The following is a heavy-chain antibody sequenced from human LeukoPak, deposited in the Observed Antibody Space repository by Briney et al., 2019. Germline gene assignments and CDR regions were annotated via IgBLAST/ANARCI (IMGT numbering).Heavy chain of an antibody. J-gene: IGHJ3*02. V-gene: IGHV3-21*01. CDR3: ARDLLYGGNFAFDI. Sequence: GGSLRLSCAASGFTFSSYSMNWVRQAPGKGLEWVSSISSGTSYIYYADSVKGRFTISRDSAKNSLYLQMNSLRAEDTAVYYCARDLLYGGNFAFDIWGQGTMVTVSS. CDR1: GFTFSSYS. CDR2: ISSGTSYI. D-gene: IGHD4-23*01.